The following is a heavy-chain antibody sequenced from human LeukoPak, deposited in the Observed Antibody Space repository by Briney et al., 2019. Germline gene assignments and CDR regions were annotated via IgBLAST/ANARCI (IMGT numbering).Heavy chain of an antibody. Sequence: GGSLRLSCAVSGITLSNYGMSWVRQVPGKGLEWVAGISGSGGSTNYAASVTGRLTISRDSRTNTLFLQMNSLRAEDTAVYFCAKRGVVIRVILVGFHKEAYYFDSWGQGVLVTVSS. V-gene: IGHV3-23*01. D-gene: IGHD3-10*01. J-gene: IGHJ4*02. CDR3: AKRGVVIRVILVGFHKEAYYFDS. CDR1: GITLSNYG. CDR2: ISGSGGST.